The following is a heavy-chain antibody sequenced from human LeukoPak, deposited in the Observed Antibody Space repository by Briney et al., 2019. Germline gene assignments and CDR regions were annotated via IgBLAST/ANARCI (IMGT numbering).Heavy chain of an antibody. Sequence: GGSLRLSCAASGFTVSSNYMSWVRQAPGKGLEWVSVIYSGGSTYYADSVKGRFTISRHNSKNTLYLQMNSLRAEDTAVYYCASPLWFGGSEMSNYYYYGMDVWGQGTTVTVSS. CDR3: ASPLWFGGSEMSNYYYYGMDV. D-gene: IGHD3-10*01. CDR1: GFTVSSNY. V-gene: IGHV3-53*04. CDR2: IYSGGST. J-gene: IGHJ6*02.